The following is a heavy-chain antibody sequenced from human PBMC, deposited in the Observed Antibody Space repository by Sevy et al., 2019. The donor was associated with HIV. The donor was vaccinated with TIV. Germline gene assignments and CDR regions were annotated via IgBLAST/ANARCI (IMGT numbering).Heavy chain of an antibody. D-gene: IGHD2-15*01. CDR2: INEDGSKQ. Sequence: GGSLRLSCAASGFIFNDYWMHWVRQAPGKGLEWVANINEDGSKQYYVDSVKGRFTISRDNAKSSVFLEMNSLRVDDAAIYYCARAIGISASFWCQRTLVTVSS. CDR3: ARAIGISASF. CDR1: GFIFNDYW. V-gene: IGHV3-7*03. J-gene: IGHJ4*02.